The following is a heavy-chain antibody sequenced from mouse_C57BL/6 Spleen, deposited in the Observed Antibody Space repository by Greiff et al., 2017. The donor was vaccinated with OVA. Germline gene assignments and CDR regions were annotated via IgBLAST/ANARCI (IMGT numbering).Heavy chain of an antibody. CDR3: ARGITTVVARYFGV. CDR1: GYTFTSYW. CDR2: IYPGSGST. D-gene: IGHD1-1*01. V-gene: IGHV1-55*01. Sequence: VQLQQPGAELVKPGASVKMSCKASGYTFTSYWITWVKQRPGQGLEWIGDIYPGSGSTNYNEKFKSKATLTVDTSSSTAYMQLSSLTSEDSAVYYWARGITTVVARYFGVWGTGTTVTVSS. J-gene: IGHJ1*03.